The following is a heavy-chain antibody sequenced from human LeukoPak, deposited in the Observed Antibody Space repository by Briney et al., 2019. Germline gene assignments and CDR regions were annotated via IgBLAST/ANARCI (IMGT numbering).Heavy chain of an antibody. CDR2: ISAYNGNT. Sequence: ASVKVSCKASGYTFTSYGISWVRQAPGQGLEWMGWISAYNGNTNYAQKFQGRVTMTTDTSTNMAYMELRSLRSDDTAVYYCVRDRGELPHSHFDYWGQGSLVTVSS. CDR3: VRDRGELPHSHFDY. CDR1: GYTFTSYG. J-gene: IGHJ4*02. V-gene: IGHV1-18*01. D-gene: IGHD1-26*01.